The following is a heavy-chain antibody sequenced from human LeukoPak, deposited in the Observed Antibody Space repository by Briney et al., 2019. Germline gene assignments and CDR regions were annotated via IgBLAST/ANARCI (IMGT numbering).Heavy chain of an antibody. CDR3: SRGYTYGDY. V-gene: IGHV3-30*03. D-gene: IGHD5-18*01. J-gene: IGHJ4*02. CDR2: ISYDGSDK. Sequence: GGSLRLSCAASGFTFSSYGMHWVRQAPGKWLELVAVISYDGSDKYYADSVKGRFTISRDNSKNTLYLQMNSLRGEDTAVYYCSRGYTYGDYWGQGTLVTVSS. CDR1: GFTFSSYG.